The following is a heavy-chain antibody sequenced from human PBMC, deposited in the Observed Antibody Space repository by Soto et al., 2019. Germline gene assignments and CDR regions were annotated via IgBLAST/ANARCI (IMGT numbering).Heavy chain of an antibody. CDR2: IIPVIAII. Sequence: QVQLVQSGAEVKKPGSSVKVSCKASGDIFSSHTLSWVRQAPGQGLEWMGRIIPVIAIINYAQKFQDRATITADKSTNTAYMELSNLRREDTDVYFCASLMGNISGWVAYGSQGTLVTVSS. CDR1: GDIFSSHT. CDR3: ASLMGNISGWVAY. D-gene: IGHD6-19*01. V-gene: IGHV1-69*02. J-gene: IGHJ4*02.